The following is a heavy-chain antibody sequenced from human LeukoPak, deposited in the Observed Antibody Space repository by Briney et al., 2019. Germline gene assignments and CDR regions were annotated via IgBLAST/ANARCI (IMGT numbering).Heavy chain of an antibody. V-gene: IGHV5-51*01. Sequence: GESLKISCKGSGYSFTSYWIAWVRQVPGKGLEWVGIIYPGDSDTRYSPSFQGQVTISADNSISTAYLQWNSLKASDTAMYYCARQPLTSYNWFDPWAQGTLVTVSS. CDR3: ARQPLTSYNWFDP. CDR1: GYSFTSYW. CDR2: IYPGDSDT. J-gene: IGHJ5*02. D-gene: IGHD1-14*01.